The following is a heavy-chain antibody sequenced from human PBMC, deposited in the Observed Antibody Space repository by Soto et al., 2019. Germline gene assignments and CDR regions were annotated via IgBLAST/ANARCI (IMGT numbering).Heavy chain of an antibody. Sequence: SETLSLTCAVYGVSFSGYYWSWLRQPPGEGLEWVADIDYTGSTNYNPSLKSRVTISVDTSKNQFFLELSSVTAADTAVYYCARHIPGDGLRPLGTWGQGTLVTVSS. D-gene: IGHD2-2*01. J-gene: IGHJ5*02. CDR3: ARHIPGDGLRPLGT. CDR1: GVSFSGYY. CDR2: IDYTGST. V-gene: IGHV4-34*01.